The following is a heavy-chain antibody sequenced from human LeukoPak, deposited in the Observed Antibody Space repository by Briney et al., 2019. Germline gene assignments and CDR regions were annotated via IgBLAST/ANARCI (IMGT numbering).Heavy chain of an antibody. CDR3: ARHFRDPYYYGSGSYSFFDY. CDR2: IYTSGSI. D-gene: IGHD3-10*01. Sequence: SQTLSLTCTVSGGSISSGSYYWSWIRQPAGKGLEWIGRIYTSGSINYNPSLKSRVTISVDTSKNQFSLKLSSVTAADTAVYYCARHFRDPYYYGSGSYSFFDYWGQGTLVTVSS. J-gene: IGHJ4*02. V-gene: IGHV4-61*02. CDR1: GGSISSGSYY.